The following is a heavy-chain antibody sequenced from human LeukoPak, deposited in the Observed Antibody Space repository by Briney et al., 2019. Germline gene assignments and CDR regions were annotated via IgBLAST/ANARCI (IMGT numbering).Heavy chain of an antibody. CDR2: INPNSGGT. J-gene: IGHJ4*02. CDR1: GYTFTGYY. D-gene: IGHD3-3*01. Sequence: ASVKVSCKASGYTFTGYYMHWVRQAPGQGLEWMGWINPNSGGTNYAQKFQGRVTMTRDTSISTAYMELSRLRSDDTAVYYCARMGIYDFWSGPDYWGQGTLVTVSS. V-gene: IGHV1-2*02. CDR3: ARMGIYDFWSGPDY.